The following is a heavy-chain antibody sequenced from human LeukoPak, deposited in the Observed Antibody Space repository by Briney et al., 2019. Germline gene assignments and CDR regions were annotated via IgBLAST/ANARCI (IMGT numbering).Heavy chain of an antibody. V-gene: IGHV1-46*01. J-gene: IGHJ4*02. D-gene: IGHD2/OR15-2a*01. CDR1: GYTFTSYY. CDR2: IKPSGGST. Sequence: ASVKVSCKASGYTFTSYYTHWVRQAPGQGLEWMGIIKPSGGSTLYAQKFQGGVTMTSDMSTSTVYVELSSLRSEDTAVYYCAREVPENFNFDYWGQGTLVTVSS. CDR3: AREVPENFNFDY.